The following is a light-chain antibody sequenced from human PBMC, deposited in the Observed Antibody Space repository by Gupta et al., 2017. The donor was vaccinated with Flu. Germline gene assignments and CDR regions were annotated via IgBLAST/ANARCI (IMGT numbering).Light chain of an antibody. CDR1: NIGSKS. CDR3: QVWDSSSDHPVV. V-gene: IGLV3-21*02. Sequence: GNNIGSKSVRWYQQRPGQAPVLVVYDDTDRPSGIPARFSGSNSGNTATLTIVRVEAGDEADYYCQVWDSSSDHPVVFGGGTNLAVL. CDR2: DDT. J-gene: IGLJ2*01.